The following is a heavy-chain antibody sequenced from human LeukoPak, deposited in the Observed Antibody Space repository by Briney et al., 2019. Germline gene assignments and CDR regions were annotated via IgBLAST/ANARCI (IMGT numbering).Heavy chain of an antibody. CDR1: GFSLSTSGMC. V-gene: IGHV2-70*11. J-gene: IGHJ4*02. Sequence: SGPTLVNPTQTLTLTCTFSGFSLSTSGMCVSWIRQPPGKALEWLARIDWDDDKYYSTSLKTRLTISKDTSKNQVVLTMTNMDPVDTATYYCARIRAGSGSYFFGYWGQGTLVTVSS. D-gene: IGHD3-10*01. CDR3: ARIRAGSGSYFFGY. CDR2: IDWDDDK.